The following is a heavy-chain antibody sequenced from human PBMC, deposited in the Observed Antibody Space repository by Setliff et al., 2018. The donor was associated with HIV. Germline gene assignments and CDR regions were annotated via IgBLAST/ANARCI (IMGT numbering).Heavy chain of an antibody. CDR3: TRDPTYYDFWSGLIDY. J-gene: IGHJ4*02. D-gene: IGHD3-3*01. V-gene: IGHV3-15*01. CDR2: IKSKTDGGTT. Sequence: GESLRLSCAASGFSFSNAWMSWVRQAPGKGLEWVGRIKSKTDGGTTDYAAPVKGRFTISRDDSKNTLYLQMNSLKTEDTAVYYCTRDPTYYDFWSGLIDYWGQGTLVTVSS. CDR1: GFSFSNAW.